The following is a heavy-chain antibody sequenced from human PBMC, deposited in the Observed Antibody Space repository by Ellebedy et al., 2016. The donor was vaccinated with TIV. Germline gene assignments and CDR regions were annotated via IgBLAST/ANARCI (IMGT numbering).Heavy chain of an antibody. Sequence: GESLKISCAVSGIAFSNYAMSWVRQAPGKGLECVSGLGPSGSNTYYADSVKGRFTISRDNSKNTLYLQMNSLRPEDTAVYNCARDLGITETSYLLTYWGQGTLVTVSS. V-gene: IGHV3-23*01. J-gene: IGHJ4*02. CDR1: GIAFSNYA. CDR3: ARDLGITETSYLLTY. D-gene: IGHD7-27*01. CDR2: LGPSGSNT.